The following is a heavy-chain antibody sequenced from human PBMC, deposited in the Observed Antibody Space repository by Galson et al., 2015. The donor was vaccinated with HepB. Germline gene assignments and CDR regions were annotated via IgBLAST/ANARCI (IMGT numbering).Heavy chain of an antibody. V-gene: IGHV5-10-1*01. CDR2: IDPSDSYT. CDR3: ARHRGGYCSGGSCYDWFDP. Sequence: QSGAEVKKPGESLRISCKGSGYSFTSYWISWVRQMPGKGLEWMGRIDPSDSYTNYSPSFQGHVTISADKSISTAYLQWSSLKASDTAMYYCARHRGGYCSGGSCYDWFDPWGQGTLVTVSS. CDR1: GYSFTSYW. J-gene: IGHJ5*02. D-gene: IGHD2-15*01.